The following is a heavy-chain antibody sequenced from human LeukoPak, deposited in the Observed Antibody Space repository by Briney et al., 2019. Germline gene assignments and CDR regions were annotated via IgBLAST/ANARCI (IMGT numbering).Heavy chain of an antibody. V-gene: IGHV1-8*01. Sequence: ASVKVSCKASGYTFTSYDINWVRQATGQGLEWMGLMNPNSGNTGYAQKFQGRVNMTRNTSISTAYMELNSLRSEAAAVYYCARGRFGELLINYYYYYGMDVWGQGTTVTVSS. D-gene: IGHD3-10*01. J-gene: IGHJ6*02. CDR2: MNPNSGNT. CDR3: ARGRFGELLINYYYYYGMDV. CDR1: GYTFTSYD.